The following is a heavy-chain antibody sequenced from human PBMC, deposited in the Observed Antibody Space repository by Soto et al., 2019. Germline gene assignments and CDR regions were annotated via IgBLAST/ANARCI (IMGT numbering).Heavy chain of an antibody. J-gene: IGHJ4*02. CDR2: IGTHNIDT. CDR1: GYIFTSYG. CDR3: ARQITIFGIISVYFDY. Sequence: VQLVQSGGEVKKPGDSVKVSCKASGYIFTSYGITWVRQAPGQGLEWMGWIGTHNIDTNYAQKFQGRVTLTLDTSTSTAYMELRSLRSDDTAVYYCARQITIFGIISVYFDYWGQGTLVTVSA. V-gene: IGHV1-18*01. D-gene: IGHD3-3*01.